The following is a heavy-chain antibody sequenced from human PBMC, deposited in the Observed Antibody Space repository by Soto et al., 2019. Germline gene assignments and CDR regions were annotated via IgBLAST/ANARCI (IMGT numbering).Heavy chain of an antibody. D-gene: IGHD6-13*01. CDR1: GGSISSGGYS. Sequence: SETLSLTCAVSGGSISSGGYSWSWIRQPPGKGLEWIGYIYHSGSTYYNPSLKSRVAMSVDKSKNQFSLKPISVTAADTAVYYCARTEVPESSSWHPCDPWGQGTLVTVSS. V-gene: IGHV4-30-2*01. CDR3: ARTEVPESSSWHPCDP. J-gene: IGHJ5*02. CDR2: IYHSGST.